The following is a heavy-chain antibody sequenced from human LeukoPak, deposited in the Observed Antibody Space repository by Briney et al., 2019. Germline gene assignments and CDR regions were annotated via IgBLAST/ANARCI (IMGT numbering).Heavy chain of an antibody. CDR3: AKCEGIFGLVYYYYYMDV. Sequence: GGSLRLSCAASGFTFSSYWMSWVRQAPGKGLEWVANIKQDGSEKYYVDSVKGRFTISRDNSKNTLYLQMNSLRAEDTAVYYCAKCEGIFGLVYYYYYMDVWGKGTTVTVSS. D-gene: IGHD3/OR15-3a*01. J-gene: IGHJ6*03. CDR2: IKQDGSEK. V-gene: IGHV3-7*03. CDR1: GFTFSSYW.